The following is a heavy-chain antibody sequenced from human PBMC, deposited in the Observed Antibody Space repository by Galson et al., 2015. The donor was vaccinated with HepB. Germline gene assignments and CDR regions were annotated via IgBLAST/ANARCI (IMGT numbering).Heavy chain of an antibody. CDR3: ARERLAAAGSWNYYYYGVDV. J-gene: IGHJ6*02. Sequence: SVKVSCKASGYTFNSYGISWVRQAPGQGLEWMGWISAYNGNTNYAQRLQGRVTMTTDTSTSTAYMELRSLRSDDTAVYYCARERLAAAGSWNYYYYGVDVWGQGTTVTVSS. V-gene: IGHV1-18*04. CDR2: ISAYNGNT. CDR1: GYTFNSYG. D-gene: IGHD6-13*01.